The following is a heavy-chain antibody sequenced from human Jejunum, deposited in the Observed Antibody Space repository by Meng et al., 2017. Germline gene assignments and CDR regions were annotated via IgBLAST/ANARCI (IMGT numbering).Heavy chain of an antibody. V-gene: IGHV5-51*01. Sequence: GESLKISCQGSGYSFTNYWIGWVRQMPGKGLEWMGVIYPGDSDTRNNPSFQGQVTMSVDKSTSTAYLQWSSLKASDSAVYYCVRNSRWFFDFWGRGTRV. CDR1: GYSFTNYW. CDR2: IYPGDSDT. CDR3: VRNSRWFFDF. D-gene: IGHD2-21*01. J-gene: IGHJ2*01.